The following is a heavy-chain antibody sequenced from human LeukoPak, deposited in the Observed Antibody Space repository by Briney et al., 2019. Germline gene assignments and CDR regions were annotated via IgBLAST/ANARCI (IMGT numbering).Heavy chain of an antibody. CDR2: IYTSGST. D-gene: IGHD3-22*01. V-gene: IGHV4-4*07. CDR3: ARASPTYYYDSSGYWNY. CDR1: GGSISSYY. J-gene: IGHJ4*02. Sequence: PSETLSLTCTVSGGSISSYYWSWIRQPAGKGLEWIGRIYTSGSTNYNPSLKSRVTISVDTSKNQFSLKLSSVTAADTAVYYCARASPTYYYDSSGYWNYWGQGTLVTVSS.